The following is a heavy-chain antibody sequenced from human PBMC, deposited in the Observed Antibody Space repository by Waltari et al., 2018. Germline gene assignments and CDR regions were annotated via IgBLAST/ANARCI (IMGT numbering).Heavy chain of an antibody. D-gene: IGHD2-15*01. CDR2: IKHSGNI. Sequence: QVQLQQWGAGQLQPSETLSLSCAVFGGSFRGYYWGWVRQARGKGLEWIGEIKHSGNINPNPSLRSRLTMSVDTSNNQLSLKLNSVTAADTAVYYCVRLEDCTGPGGNCYSGELFALDVWGQGTTVTVSS. CDR3: VRLEDCTGPGGNCYSGELFALDV. CDR1: GGSFRGYY. V-gene: IGHV4-34*01. J-gene: IGHJ6*02.